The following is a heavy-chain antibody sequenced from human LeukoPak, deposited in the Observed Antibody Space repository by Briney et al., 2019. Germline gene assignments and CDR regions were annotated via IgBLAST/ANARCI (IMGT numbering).Heavy chain of an antibody. CDR1: GYTFTSYY. CDR2: INPSGGST. Sequence: EASVKVSCKASGYTFTSYYMHWVRQAPGQGLEWMGIINPSGGSTSYAQKFQGRVTMTRDTSTSTVYMELSSLRSEDTAVYYCARAAPPYCGGDCYSHLQKYNWFDPWGQGTLVTVSS. V-gene: IGHV1-46*01. CDR3: ARAAPPYCGGDCYSHLQKYNWFDP. J-gene: IGHJ5*02. D-gene: IGHD2-21*02.